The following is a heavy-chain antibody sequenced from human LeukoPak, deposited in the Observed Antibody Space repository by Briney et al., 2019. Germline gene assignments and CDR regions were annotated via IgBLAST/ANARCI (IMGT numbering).Heavy chain of an antibody. Sequence: ATVKVSCKASGYTFTGYYMHWVRQAPGQGLEWMGWINPNSGDTNYAQKFQGRVTMTRDTSISTAYMELSRLRSDDTAVYYCARVRYRLAETYIDYWGQGTLVTVSS. CDR3: ARVRYRLAETYIDY. CDR2: INPNSGDT. J-gene: IGHJ4*02. D-gene: IGHD3-16*01. CDR1: GYTFTGYY. V-gene: IGHV1-2*02.